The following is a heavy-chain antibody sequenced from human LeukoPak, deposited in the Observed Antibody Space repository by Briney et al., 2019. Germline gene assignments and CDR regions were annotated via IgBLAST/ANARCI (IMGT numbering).Heavy chain of an antibody. CDR2: ISSSSSYI. J-gene: IGHJ4*02. Sequence: GGSLRLSCAASGFTFSSYSMNWVRQAPGKGLEWVSSISSSSSYIYYADSVKGRFTISRDNAKNSLYLQMNSLRAEDTAVYYCARGQEEFYSGFDYWGQGTLVTVSS. V-gene: IGHV3-21*01. CDR1: GFTFSSYS. D-gene: IGHD4-11*01. CDR3: ARGQEEFYSGFDY.